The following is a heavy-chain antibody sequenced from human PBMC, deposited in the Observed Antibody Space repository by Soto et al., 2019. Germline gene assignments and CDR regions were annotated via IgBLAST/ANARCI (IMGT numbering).Heavy chain of an antibody. V-gene: IGHV1-3*01. D-gene: IGHD6-19*01. CDR3: ARDPYSSGSIDI. Sequence: GASVKVSCTASGYTFTSYAMHWVRQAPGQRLEWMGWINAGNGNTKYSQKFQGRVTITRDTSASTVYMELSSPSFEYTAVYYCARDPYSSGSIDIWGQGTMVTVS. CDR2: INAGNGNT. CDR1: GYTFTSYA. J-gene: IGHJ3*02.